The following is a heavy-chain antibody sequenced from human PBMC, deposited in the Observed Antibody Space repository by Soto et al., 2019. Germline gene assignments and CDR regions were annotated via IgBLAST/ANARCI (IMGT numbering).Heavy chain of an antibody. CDR1: GFTFSSYE. J-gene: IGHJ4*02. CDR3: VRQAFSYSYSHPYFFDY. Sequence: PGGSLRLSCAASGFTFSSYEMNWVRQAPGRGLEWISFITSSGRTMAYGDSVKGRFTVSRDNADNSLFLQMNSLRVEDTAIYYCVRQAFSYSYSHPYFFDYWGQGTLVTVSS. D-gene: IGHD3-10*01. V-gene: IGHV3-48*03. CDR2: ITSSGRTM.